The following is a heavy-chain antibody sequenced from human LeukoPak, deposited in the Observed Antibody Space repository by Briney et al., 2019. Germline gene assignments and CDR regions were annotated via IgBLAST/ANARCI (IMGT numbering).Heavy chain of an antibody. J-gene: IGHJ4*02. CDR3: ARPNAAYSSSWFDY. CDR2: ITSSGSYV. V-gene: IGHV3-21*01. Sequence: GGSLRLSCAASGFPFSTYGMNWVRQAPGKGLEWVSSITSSGSYVYYPDSMRGRFTISRDNAKNSLYLQMNDLRAEDTAVYYCARPNAAYSSSWFDYWGQGTQVTVSS. CDR1: GFPFSTYG. D-gene: IGHD6-13*01.